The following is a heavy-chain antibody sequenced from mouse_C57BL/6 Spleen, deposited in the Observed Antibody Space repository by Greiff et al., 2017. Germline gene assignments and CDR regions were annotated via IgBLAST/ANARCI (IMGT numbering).Heavy chain of an antibody. J-gene: IGHJ3*01. CDR1: GYAFSSSW. V-gene: IGHV1-82*01. Sequence: QVQLQQSGPELVKPGASVKISCKASGYAFSSSWMNWVKQRPGKGLEWIGRIYPGDGDTNYNGKFKGKATLTADKSSSTAYMQLSSLTSEDSAVYFCAEDYGSSYPWFAYWGQGTLVTVSA. CDR2: IYPGDGDT. D-gene: IGHD1-1*01. CDR3: AEDYGSSYPWFAY.